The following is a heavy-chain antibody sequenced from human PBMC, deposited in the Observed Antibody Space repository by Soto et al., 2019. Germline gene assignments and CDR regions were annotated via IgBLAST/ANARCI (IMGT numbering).Heavy chain of an antibody. CDR2: ISTYNVNA. Sequence: QVQLVQSAAEVKKPGASVKLSCKASGYTFSSHGITWVRQAPGQGLDWMGWISTYNVNAKYAQKLQGRVTMTTDISPSTTYLELRSLRSDDPAVYYCARVSQVLYSVLNIAAAGTSTFDYWGQGTLVTVSS. V-gene: IGHV1-18*01. CDR1: GYTFSSHG. D-gene: IGHD6-13*01. J-gene: IGHJ4*02. CDR3: ARVSQVLYSVLNIAAAGTSTFDY.